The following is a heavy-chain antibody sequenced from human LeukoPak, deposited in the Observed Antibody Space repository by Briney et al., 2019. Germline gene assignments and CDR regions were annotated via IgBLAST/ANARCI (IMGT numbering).Heavy chain of an antibody. Sequence: GGSLRLSCAASGFPFSSYWMTWVRQAPGKGLEWVANIKEDGSEKYYVDSVKGRFTISRDNAKNSLYVQMNSLRAEDTAVYYCAKVGQLRRLTPYYLDFLGQGTLVTVSS. D-gene: IGHD6-6*01. CDR3: AKVGQLRRLTPYYLDF. CDR1: GFPFSSYW. V-gene: IGHV3-7*03. J-gene: IGHJ4*02. CDR2: IKEDGSEK.